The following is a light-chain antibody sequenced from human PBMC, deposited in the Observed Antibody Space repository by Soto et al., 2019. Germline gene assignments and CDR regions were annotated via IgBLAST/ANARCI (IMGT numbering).Light chain of an antibody. V-gene: IGLV1-40*01. CDR3: QSYDRSLSGYV. CDR2: GNT. Sequence: QSVLTQPPSWSGAPGQRVTISCTGTISNIGSGYDVHWYQHLPGTAPKLLIYGNTIRPSGVPDRFSGSKSGTSASLAITGLQAEDEADYYCQSYDRSLSGYVFGTGTKVTVL. CDR1: ISNIGSGYD. J-gene: IGLJ1*01.